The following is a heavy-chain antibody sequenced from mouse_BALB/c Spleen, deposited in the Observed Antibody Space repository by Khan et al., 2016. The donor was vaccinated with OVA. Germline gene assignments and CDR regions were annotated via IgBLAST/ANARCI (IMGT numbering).Heavy chain of an antibody. J-gene: IGHJ3*01. V-gene: IGHV3-2*02. CDR2: INYSGST. CDR1: GYSITSDYA. Sequence: EVQLQESGPGLVKPSQSLSLTCTVTGYSITSDYAWNWILQFPGNKLEWMGYINYSGSTSYTPSLKSRISITRDTSKNQIFLQLNSVTTEDTATYYGAGGRAYWGRGTLVTVSA. D-gene: IGHD3-3*01. CDR3: AGGRAY.